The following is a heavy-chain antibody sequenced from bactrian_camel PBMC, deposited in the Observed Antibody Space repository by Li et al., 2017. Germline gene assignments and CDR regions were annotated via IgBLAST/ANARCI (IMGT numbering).Heavy chain of an antibody. CDR3: VRDNVVVPTSAGTRTEEADFGS. CDR1: GSTFTDTC. CDR2: IAIPGGKT. Sequence: HVQLVESGGGSVEAGGTLILSCLLSGSTFTDTCMAWFRQAPGKQREGVASIAIPGGKTLYADSVKGRVTISRDSAKNTAYLQMNGLKPEDTAKYYCVRDNVVVPTSAGTRTEEADFGSWGQGTQVTVS. D-gene: IGHD2*01. J-gene: IGHJ6*01. V-gene: IGHV3S63*01.